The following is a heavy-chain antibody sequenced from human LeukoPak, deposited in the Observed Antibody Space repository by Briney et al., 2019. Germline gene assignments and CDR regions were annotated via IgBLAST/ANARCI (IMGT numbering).Heavy chain of an antibody. J-gene: IGHJ5*02. V-gene: IGHV1-69*13. CDR2: IIPIFGTA. Sequence: VASVKVSCKASGGTFSSYAISWVRQAPGQGLKWTGGIIPIFGTANYAQKFQGRVTITADESTSTAYMELSSLRSEDTAVYYCARGLGYCSGGSCENWFDPWGQGTLVTVSS. CDR1: GGTFSSYA. CDR3: ARGLGYCSGGSCENWFDP. D-gene: IGHD2-15*01.